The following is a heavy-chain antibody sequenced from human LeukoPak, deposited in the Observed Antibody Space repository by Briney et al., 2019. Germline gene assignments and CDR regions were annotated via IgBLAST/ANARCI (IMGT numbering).Heavy chain of an antibody. Sequence: ASVKVSCKASGFTFIDYYLHWVRQAPGQGLEWMGRIILNGGATNYAQKFQGRVTLTRDTSISTAYMELSRQTSDDTAVYYCATDGGNHNFNYWGQGTLVTVSS. CDR2: IILNGGAT. V-gene: IGHV1-2*06. CDR1: GFTFIDYY. J-gene: IGHJ4*02. D-gene: IGHD1-14*01. CDR3: ATDGGNHNFNY.